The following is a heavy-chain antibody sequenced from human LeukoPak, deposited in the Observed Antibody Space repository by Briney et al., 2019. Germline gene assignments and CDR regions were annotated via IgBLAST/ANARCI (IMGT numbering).Heavy chain of an antibody. V-gene: IGHV3-33*06. CDR3: AKENREPITMIVVPLHYFGY. J-gene: IGHJ4*02. Sequence: PGRSLRLSCAASGFTFSSYGMHWVRQAPGKGLEWVAVIWYDGSNKYYADSVKGRFTISRDNSKNTLYLQMNSLRAEDTAVYYCAKENREPITMIVVPLHYFGYWGQGTLVTVSS. D-gene: IGHD3-22*01. CDR1: GFTFSSYG. CDR2: IWYDGSNK.